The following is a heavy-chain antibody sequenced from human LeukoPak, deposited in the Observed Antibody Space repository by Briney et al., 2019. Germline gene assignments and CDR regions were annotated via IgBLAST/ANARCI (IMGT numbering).Heavy chain of an antibody. J-gene: IGHJ4*02. V-gene: IGHV4-34*01. D-gene: IGHD1-26*01. CDR3: SREEKVGELLADF. Sequence: SETLSLTCAVYGGSFSDYYWAWFRQPPGKGPEWIAAINHRGSTDYNPSLKSRVTISVDTSKKQFSLKLSSVTAADTAVYFCSREEKVGELLADFWGQGTLVTVSS. CDR2: INHRGST. CDR1: GGSFSDYY.